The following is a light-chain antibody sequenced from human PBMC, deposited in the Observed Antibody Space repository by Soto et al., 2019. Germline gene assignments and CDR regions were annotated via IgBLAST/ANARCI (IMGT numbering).Light chain of an antibody. CDR3: GTWDDSLSAGV. CDR2: EDD. Sequence: QSVLTQPPSVSAAPGQRVTISCSGSSSNIGNNYVSWYRQFPGTAPKLLICEDDKRPPGIPDRFSGSKSGSSATLAITGIQTGDEADYYFGTWDDSLSAGVFGGGTKLT. CDR1: SSNIGNNY. V-gene: IGLV1-51*02. J-gene: IGLJ2*01.